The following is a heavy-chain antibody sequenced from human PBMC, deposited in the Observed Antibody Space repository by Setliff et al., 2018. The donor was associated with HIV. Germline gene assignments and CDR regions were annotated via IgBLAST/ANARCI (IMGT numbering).Heavy chain of an antibody. CDR1: GASFSGYY. CDR3: ARSPGGGRLPYFFDF. J-gene: IGHJ4*02. V-gene: IGHV4-34*10. D-gene: IGHD2-15*01. CDR2: INHSGIT. Sequence: KASETLSLTCAVYGASFSGYYWAWIRQSPERGLEFVGEINHSGITNYNPSLKSRVTLSRDASKNQFFLKLTSVTAADTAIYYCARSPGGGRLPYFFDFWGQ.